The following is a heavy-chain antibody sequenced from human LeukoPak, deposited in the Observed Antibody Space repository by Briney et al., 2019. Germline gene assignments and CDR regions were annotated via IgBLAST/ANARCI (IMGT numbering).Heavy chain of an antibody. CDR1: GSTFSSYA. CDR3: SIVVVPAAISNEGYYYYYYMDV. V-gene: IGHV1-69*13. J-gene: IGHJ6*03. Sequence: SVKVSCKASGSTFSSYAISWVRQAPGQGLEWMGGIIPIFGTANYAQKFQGRVTITADESTSTAYMELSSLRSEDTAVYYCSIVVVPAAISNEGYYYYYYMDVWGKGTTVTISS. D-gene: IGHD2-2*01. CDR2: IIPIFGTA.